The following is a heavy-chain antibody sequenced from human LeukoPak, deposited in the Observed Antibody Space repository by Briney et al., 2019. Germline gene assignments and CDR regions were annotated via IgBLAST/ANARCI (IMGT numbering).Heavy chain of an antibody. CDR1: GFTFSSYA. CDR2: ISSNGGST. J-gene: IGHJ3*02. D-gene: IGHD1-26*01. V-gene: IGHV3-64*01. Sequence: GGSLRLSCAASGFTFSSYAMHWVRQAPGKGLEYVSAISSNGGSTYYANSVKGRFTISRDNSKNTLYLQMGSLRAEDMAVYYCARADSGSQGAFDIWGQGTMVTVSS. CDR3: ARADSGSQGAFDI.